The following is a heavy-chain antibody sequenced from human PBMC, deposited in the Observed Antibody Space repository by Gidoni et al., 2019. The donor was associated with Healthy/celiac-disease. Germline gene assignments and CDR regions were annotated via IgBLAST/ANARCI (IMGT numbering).Heavy chain of an antibody. V-gene: IGHV3-66*01. D-gene: IGHD3-22*01. Sequence: EVQLVESGGGLVQPGGSLRLSCAASGFTVSSNYMCWVRQAPGKGLEWVSVIYSGGSTYDADTVKGRFTISRDNSKNTLYLQMNSLRAEDTAVYYCASLLRPYPYYYDSSGYYFDYWGQGTLVTVSS. CDR2: IYSGGST. CDR3: ASLLRPYPYYYDSSGYYFDY. CDR1: GFTVSSNY. J-gene: IGHJ4*02.